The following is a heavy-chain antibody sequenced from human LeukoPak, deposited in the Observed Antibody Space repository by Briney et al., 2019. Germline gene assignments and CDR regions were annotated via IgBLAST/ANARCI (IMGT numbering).Heavy chain of an antibody. CDR3: ARTFGGSGWYRGGYYFDY. D-gene: IGHD6-19*01. CDR1: GGSISSSSYY. V-gene: IGHV4-39*07. CDR2: IYYSGST. Sequence: SETLSLTCTVSGGSISSSSYYWGWIRQPPGKGLEWIGSIYYSGSTYYNPSLKSRVTISVDTSKNQFSLKLSSVTAADTAVYYCARTFGGSGWYRGGYYFDYWGQGTLVTVSS. J-gene: IGHJ4*02.